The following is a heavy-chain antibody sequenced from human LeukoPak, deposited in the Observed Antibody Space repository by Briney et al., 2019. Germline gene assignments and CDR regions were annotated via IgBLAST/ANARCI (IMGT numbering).Heavy chain of an antibody. CDR3: ARESGSPHDAFDI. Sequence: GGSLRLSCAASGFTFSDYYMSWIRQAPGKGLEWVSYISSSGSTIYYADSVKGRFTISRDNAKNSLYLQMNSLRAEDTAVCYCARESGSPHDAFDIWGQGTMVTVSS. J-gene: IGHJ3*02. CDR1: GFTFSDYY. D-gene: IGHD1-26*01. V-gene: IGHV3-11*01. CDR2: ISSSGSTI.